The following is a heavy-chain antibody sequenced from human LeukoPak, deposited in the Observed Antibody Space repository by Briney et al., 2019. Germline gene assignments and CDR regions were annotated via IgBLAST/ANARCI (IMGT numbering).Heavy chain of an antibody. CDR2: IYYSGSGST. D-gene: IGHD3-3*01. Sequence: SETLSLTCTVSGGSISSYYWSWIRQPPGKGLERIGYIYYSGSGSTYYNPSLKSRVTISVDRSKNQFSLKLSSVTAADTAVYYCARGGYDFWSGPLQYFDLWGRGTLVTVSS. CDR1: GGSISSYY. J-gene: IGHJ2*01. CDR3: ARGGYDFWSGPLQYFDL. V-gene: IGHV4-59*12.